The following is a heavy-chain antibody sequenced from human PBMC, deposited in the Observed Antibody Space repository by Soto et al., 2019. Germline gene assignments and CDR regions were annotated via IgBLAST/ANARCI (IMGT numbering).Heavy chain of an antibody. CDR3: ARNLRGWYRRDAFDI. CDR2: ISAYNGNT. CDR1: GYTFTSYG. D-gene: IGHD6-19*01. Sequence: GASVKVSCKASGYTFTSYGISWVRQAPGQGLEWMGWISAYNGNTDYAQKLQGRVTMTTDTSTSTAYMELRSLRSDDTAVYYCARNLRGWYRRDAFDIWGQGTIVTVSS. V-gene: IGHV1-18*01. J-gene: IGHJ3*02.